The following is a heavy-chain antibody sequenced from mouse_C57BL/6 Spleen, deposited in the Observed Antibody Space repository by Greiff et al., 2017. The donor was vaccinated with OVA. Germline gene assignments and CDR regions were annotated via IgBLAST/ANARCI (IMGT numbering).Heavy chain of an antibody. J-gene: IGHJ1*03. CDR3: ARGFTGSTYWYFDV. CDR2: IDPSDSYT. CDR1: GYTFTSYW. Sequence: QVQLQQPGAELVKPEASVKLSCKASGYTFTSYWMQWVKQRPGQGLEWIGEIDPSDSYTNFNQKFKGKATLTVDTSASTAYMQLSSLTSEDSAVYYCARGFTGSTYWYFDVWGTGTTVTVSS. D-gene: IGHD1-1*01. V-gene: IGHV1-50*01.